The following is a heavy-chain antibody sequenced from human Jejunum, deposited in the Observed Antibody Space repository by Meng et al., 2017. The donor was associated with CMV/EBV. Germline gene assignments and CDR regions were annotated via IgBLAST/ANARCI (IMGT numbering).Heavy chain of an antibody. CDR3: ARAIDH. J-gene: IGHJ5*02. CDR1: GFTFSSYN. V-gene: IGHV3-21*01. CDR2: ISSSSRYI. Sequence: EVQLVDSGGGVVKPGGSLRLSCIGSGFTFSSYNMNWVRQAPGKGLEWVSSISSSSRYINYADSVKGRFTISRDNAKNSLYLQMNSLRVEDTAIYYCARAIDHWGQGTLINVSS.